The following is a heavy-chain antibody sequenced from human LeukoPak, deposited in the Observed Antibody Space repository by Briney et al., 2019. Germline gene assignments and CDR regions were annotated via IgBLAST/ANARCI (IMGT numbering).Heavy chain of an antibody. CDR3: ASGGYDILTGEKRDY. J-gene: IGHJ4*02. Sequence: SETLSLTCAAYGGSFSGYYWSWIRQPPGKGLEWIGEINHSGSTNYNPSLKSRVTISVDTSKNQFSLKLSSVTAADTAVYYCASGGYDILTGEKRDYWGQGTLVTVSS. CDR2: INHSGST. V-gene: IGHV4-34*01. CDR1: GGSFSGYY. D-gene: IGHD3-9*01.